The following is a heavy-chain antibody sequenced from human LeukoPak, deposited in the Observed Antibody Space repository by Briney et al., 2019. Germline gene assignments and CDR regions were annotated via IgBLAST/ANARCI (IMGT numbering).Heavy chain of an antibody. D-gene: IGHD3-10*01. CDR2: IYYSGST. V-gene: IGHV4-39*01. CDR1: GGSISSYY. CDR3: ARLRGSGTDRAFDF. Sequence: SETLSLTCTVSGGSISSYYWGWIRQPPGKGLEWIGSIYYSGSTYYNPSLKSRVTISVDTSKNQFSLKLSSVTAADTALYYCARLRGSGTDRAFDFWGQGTMVTVSS. J-gene: IGHJ3*01.